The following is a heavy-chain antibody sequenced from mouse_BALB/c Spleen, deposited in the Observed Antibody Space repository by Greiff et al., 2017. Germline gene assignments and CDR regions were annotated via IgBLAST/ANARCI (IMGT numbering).Heavy chain of an antibody. V-gene: IGHV5-6*02. CDR1: GFTFSSYG. Sequence: EVKLVESGGDLVKPGGSLKLSCAASGFTFSSYGMSWVRQTPDKRLEWVATISSGGSYTYYPDSVKGRFTISRDNAKNTLYLQMSSLKSEDTAMYYCAREIRDTGDYWGQGTTLTVSS. CDR3: AREIRDTGDY. D-gene: IGHD1-1*01. CDR2: ISSGGSYT. J-gene: IGHJ2*01.